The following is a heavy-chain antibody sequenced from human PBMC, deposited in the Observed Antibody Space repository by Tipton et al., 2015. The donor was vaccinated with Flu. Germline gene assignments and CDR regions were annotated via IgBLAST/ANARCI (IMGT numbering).Heavy chain of an antibody. CDR3: ARGRVAAAGPGAGWFDP. CDR2: IYNSVKT. J-gene: IGHJ5*02. V-gene: IGHV4-59*01. Sequence: GLVKPSETLSLTCTVSGGSISGYYWSWIRQPPGKGLEWIGFIYNSVKTDYNPSLGSRVTISPDTSRNQFSLKLSSVTAADTAIYYCARGRVAAAGPGAGWFDPWGKGTLVTVSS. CDR1: GGSISGYY. D-gene: IGHD6-13*01.